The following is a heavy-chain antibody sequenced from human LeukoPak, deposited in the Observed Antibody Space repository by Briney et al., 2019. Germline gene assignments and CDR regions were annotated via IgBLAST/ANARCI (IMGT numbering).Heavy chain of an antibody. CDR2: INHSGST. CDR3: ARGPSPSGDFSFSY. Sequence: SETLSLTCAVYGGSFSGYYWSWIRQPPGKGLEWIGEINHSGSTNYNPSLKSRVTISVDTSKNQFSLKLSSVTAADTAVYYCARGPSPSGDFSFSYWGQGTLVTVSS. CDR1: GGSFSGYY. V-gene: IGHV4-34*01. D-gene: IGHD4-17*01. J-gene: IGHJ4*02.